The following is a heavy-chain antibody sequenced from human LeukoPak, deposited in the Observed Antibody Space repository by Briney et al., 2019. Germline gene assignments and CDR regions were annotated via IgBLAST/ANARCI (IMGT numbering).Heavy chain of an antibody. Sequence: CINPYSGATNYSQKFQGRVTMTRDKSISTAYMELSRLRSDDTGVYYCARGTLRDYNLPFDPWGQGTLVTVSS. V-gene: IGHV1-2*02. D-gene: IGHD4-11*01. CDR3: ARGTLRDYNLPFDP. CDR2: INPYSGAT. J-gene: IGHJ5*02.